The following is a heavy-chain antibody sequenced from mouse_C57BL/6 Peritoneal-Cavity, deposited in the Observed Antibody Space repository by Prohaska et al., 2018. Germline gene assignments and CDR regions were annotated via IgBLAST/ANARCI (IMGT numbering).Heavy chain of an antibody. CDR1: GYTFTSYW. CDR3: ASPIYYYGSSYDY. V-gene: IGHV1-64*01. D-gene: IGHD1-1*01. J-gene: IGHJ2*01. Sequence: QVQLQQPGAELVKPGASVKLSCKASGYTFTSYWMHWVKQRPGQGLEWIGMIHPNSGSTNYNEKFKSKATLTVDKSSSTAYMELSSLKSEDSAVYYCASPIYYYGSSYDYWGQGTTLTVSS. CDR2: IHPNSGST.